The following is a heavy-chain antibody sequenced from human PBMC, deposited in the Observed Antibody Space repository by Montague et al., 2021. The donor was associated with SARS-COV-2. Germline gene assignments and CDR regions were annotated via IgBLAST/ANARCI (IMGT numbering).Heavy chain of an antibody. CDR1: GGSISSYY. Sequence: SETLSLTCTVSGGSISSYYRSWIRQPPGKGLDLIGNIYNSRSTNYNPPLKSRVTISVDTSKNQFSLKLSSVTAADTAVYYCARAQMNRITIFGVVEEFDPWRQGALGTLCS. J-gene: IGHJ5*02. V-gene: IGHV4-59*01. CDR3: ARAQMNRITIFGVVEEFDP. D-gene: IGHD3-3*01. CDR2: IYNSRST.